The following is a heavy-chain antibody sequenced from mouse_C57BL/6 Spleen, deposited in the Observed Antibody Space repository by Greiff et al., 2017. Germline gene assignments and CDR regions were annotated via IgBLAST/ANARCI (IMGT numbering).Heavy chain of an antibody. CDR2: IDPENGDT. V-gene: IGHV14-4*01. Sequence: EVQLQQSGAELVRPGASVKLSCTASGFNIKDDYMHWVKQRPEQGLEWIGWIDPENGDTEYASKFQGKATITADTSSNTAYLQLSSLTSEDTAVYYCTTRDYGSSYRWYFDVWGTGTTVTVSS. J-gene: IGHJ1*03. CDR1: GFNIKDDY. D-gene: IGHD1-1*01. CDR3: TTRDYGSSYRWYFDV.